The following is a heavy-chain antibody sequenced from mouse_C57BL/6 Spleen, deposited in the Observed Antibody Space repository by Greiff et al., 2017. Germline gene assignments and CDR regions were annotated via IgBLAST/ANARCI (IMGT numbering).Heavy chain of an antibody. CDR2: ISSGSSTI. CDR3: AGRLRRDYAMDY. V-gene: IGHV5-17*01. D-gene: IGHD2-4*01. J-gene: IGHJ4*01. CDR1: GFTFSDYG. Sequence: EVKVVESGGGLVKPGGSLKLSCAASGFTFSDYGMHWVRQAPEKGLEWVAYISSGSSTIYYADTVKGRFTISRDNAKNTLFLQMTSLRSEDTAMYYCAGRLRRDYAMDYWGQGTSVTVSS.